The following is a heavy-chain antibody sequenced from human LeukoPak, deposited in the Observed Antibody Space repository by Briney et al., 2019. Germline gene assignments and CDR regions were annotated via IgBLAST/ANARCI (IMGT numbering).Heavy chain of an antibody. D-gene: IGHD2-2*02. J-gene: IGHJ4*02. CDR2: ISYDGSNK. Sequence: GRSLRLPCAASGFTFSTYALHWVRQAPGKGLEWVAVISYDGSNKYYVDSVKGRFTISRDNSKDTLYLQMNSLRAEDTAVYYRARVQGPDLGYCTSTSCYISYWGQGTLVTVSS. V-gene: IGHV3-30-3*01. CDR1: GFTFSTYA. CDR3: ARVQGPDLGYCTSTSCYISY.